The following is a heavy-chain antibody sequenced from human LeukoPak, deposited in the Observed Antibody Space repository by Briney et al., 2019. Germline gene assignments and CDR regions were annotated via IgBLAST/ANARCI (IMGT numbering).Heavy chain of an antibody. CDR2: ISSSSSYI. V-gene: IGHV3-21*01. J-gene: IGHJ4*02. CDR3: ARDNGRIAAAGSGY. D-gene: IGHD6-13*01. Sequence: ETLSLTCTVSGGSISSYYWSWIRQPPGKGLEWVSSISSSSSYIYYADSVKGRFTISRDNAKNSLYLQMNSLRAEDTAVYYCARDNGRIAAAGSGYWGQGTLVTVSS. CDR1: GGSISSYY.